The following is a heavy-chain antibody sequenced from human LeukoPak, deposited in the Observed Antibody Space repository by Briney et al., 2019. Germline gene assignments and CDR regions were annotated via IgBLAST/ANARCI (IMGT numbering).Heavy chain of an antibody. CDR1: GGSFSGYY. CDR2: INHSGST. J-gene: IGHJ5*02. Sequence: PSETLSLTCAVSGGSFSGYYWSWIRQPPGKGLEWIGEINHSGSTNYNPSLKSRVTISVDTSKNQFPLKLSSVTAADTAVYYCARGGVPYGDYYWFDPWGQGTLVTVSS. V-gene: IGHV4-34*01. D-gene: IGHD4-17*01. CDR3: ARGGVPYGDYYWFDP.